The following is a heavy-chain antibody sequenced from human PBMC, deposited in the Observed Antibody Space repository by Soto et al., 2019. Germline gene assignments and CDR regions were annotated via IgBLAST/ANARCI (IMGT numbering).Heavy chain of an antibody. CDR1: GFSIRYYV. V-gene: IGHV4-59*01. CDR3: ARDRKLVIPGNYYYYGMDV. CDR2: ISSSGTI. D-gene: IGHD3-9*01. J-gene: IGHJ6*02. Sequence: PSETLSLTCSVSGFSIRYYVWTWVRQPPGKGLEWIGYISSSGTINYNSSLKSRVTISLDTSRNHFSLKLSSVTTADTAVYFCARDRKLVIPGNYYYYGMDVWGQGTTVTVSS.